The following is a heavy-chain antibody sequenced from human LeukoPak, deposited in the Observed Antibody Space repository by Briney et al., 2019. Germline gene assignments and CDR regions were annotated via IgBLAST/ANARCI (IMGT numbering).Heavy chain of an antibody. D-gene: IGHD5-24*01. CDR2: INPSGGST. CDR1: GYTFTRYY. J-gene: IGHJ4*02. Sequence: GASVKVSCKASGYTFTRYYMHWVRQAPGQGLEGMGMINPSGGSTTYAQKLQGRVTMTRDTSTSTVYMELSSLRSEDTAVYYCARDRPLRDGYNSFGYWGQGTLVTVSS. CDR3: ARDRPLRDGYNSFGY. V-gene: IGHV1-46*04.